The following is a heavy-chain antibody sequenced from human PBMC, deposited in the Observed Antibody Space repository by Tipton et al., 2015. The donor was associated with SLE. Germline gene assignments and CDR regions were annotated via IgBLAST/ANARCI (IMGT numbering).Heavy chain of an antibody. J-gene: IGHJ4*02. CDR3: ARRGGYGDQRVY. D-gene: IGHD4-17*01. Sequence: RSLRLSCAASGFTFSSYGMHWVRQAPGKGLEWVAFIRYDGSNKYYADSVKGRFTISRDNAKNSLYLQMNSLRAEDTAMYYCARRGGYGDQRVYWGQGTLVTVSS. CDR2: IRYDGSNK. V-gene: IGHV3-33*01. CDR1: GFTFSSYG.